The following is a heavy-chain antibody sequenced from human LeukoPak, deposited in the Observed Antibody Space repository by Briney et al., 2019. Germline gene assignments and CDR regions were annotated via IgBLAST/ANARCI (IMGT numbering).Heavy chain of an antibody. CDR1: GGTFSSYA. D-gene: IGHD1-20*01. V-gene: IGHV1-69*05. CDR2: IIPIFGTA. CDR3: ARGRRITGPEEYYYYYYMDV. Sequence: ASVKVSCKASGGTFSSYAISWVRQAPGQGLEWMGGIIPIFGTANYAQKFQGRVTITTDESTSTAYMELSSLRSEDTAVYYCARGRRITGPEEYYYYYYMDVWGKGTTVTVSS. J-gene: IGHJ6*03.